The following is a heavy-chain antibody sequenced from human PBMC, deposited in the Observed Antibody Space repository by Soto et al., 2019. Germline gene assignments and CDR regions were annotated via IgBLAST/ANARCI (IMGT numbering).Heavy chain of an antibody. CDR1: AYSFTSYC. CDR3: ASLGYSGYDSSTAKLLYYYYGMDV. V-gene: IGHV5-51*01. CDR2: IYPGDSDT. Sequence: GESLKISCKGSAYSFTSYCTGWVRQIPGKDLERMAVIYPGDSDTRYSPSFQGQVTISADKSISTAYLQWSSLKASETARYYCASLGYSGYDSSTAKLLYYYYGMDVWGQGTRVTVSS. J-gene: IGHJ6*02. D-gene: IGHD5-12*01.